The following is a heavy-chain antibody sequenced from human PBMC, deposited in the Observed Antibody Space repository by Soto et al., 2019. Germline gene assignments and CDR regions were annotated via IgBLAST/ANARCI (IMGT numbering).Heavy chain of an antibody. J-gene: IGHJ6*02. CDR1: GFTFSSYA. V-gene: IGHV3-30-3*01. CDR2: ISYDGSNK. Sequence: PGGSLRLSCAASGFTFSSYAMHWVRQAPGKGLEWVAVISYDGSNKYYADSVKGRFTISRDNSKNTLYLQMNSLRAEDTAVYYCARDRKVVNPRNNYYYYGMDVWGQGNKVT. D-gene: IGHD2-15*01. CDR3: ARDRKVVNPRNNYYYYGMDV.